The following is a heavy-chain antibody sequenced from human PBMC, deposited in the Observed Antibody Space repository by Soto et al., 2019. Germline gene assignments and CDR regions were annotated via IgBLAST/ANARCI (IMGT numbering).Heavy chain of an antibody. Sequence: SETLSLTCTVSGGSVSSGSYYWSWIRQPPGKGLEWIGYIYYSGSTNYNPSLKSRVTISEDTSKSQFSLKVNSMTAADTAVYNCARYRREAVAGYTLDNWGQGILVTVSS. CDR1: GGSVSSGSYY. J-gene: IGHJ4*02. CDR3: ARYRREAVAGYTLDN. D-gene: IGHD6-13*01. CDR2: IYYSGST. V-gene: IGHV4-61*01.